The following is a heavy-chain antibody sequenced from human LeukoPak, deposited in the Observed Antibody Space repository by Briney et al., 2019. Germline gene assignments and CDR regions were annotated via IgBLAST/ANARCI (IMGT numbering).Heavy chain of an antibody. V-gene: IGHV1-18*01. CDR2: ISAYNGNT. J-gene: IGHJ3*02. CDR3: ARDLQQLAPGDAFDI. Sequence: GASVKVSCKASGYTFTSYGISWVRRAPGQGLEWMGWISAYNGNTNYAQKLQGRVTMTTDTSTSTAYMELRSLRSDDTAVYYCARDLQQLAPGDAFDIWGQGTMVTVSS. CDR1: GYTFTSYG. D-gene: IGHD6-13*01.